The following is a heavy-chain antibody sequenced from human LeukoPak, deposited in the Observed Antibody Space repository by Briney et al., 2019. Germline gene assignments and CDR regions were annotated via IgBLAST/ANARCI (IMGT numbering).Heavy chain of an antibody. V-gene: IGHV3-7*04. Sequence: GGSLRFSCAASGFTFSSYWMSWVRQAPGKGLEWVANIKQDGSEKYYVDSVKGRFTISRDNAKNSLYLQMNSLRAEDTAVYYCARGVLGGSYYGYYYGMDVWGQGTTVTVSS. CDR3: ARGVLGGSYYGYYYGMDV. J-gene: IGHJ6*02. CDR1: GFTFSSYW. D-gene: IGHD1-26*01. CDR2: IKQDGSEK.